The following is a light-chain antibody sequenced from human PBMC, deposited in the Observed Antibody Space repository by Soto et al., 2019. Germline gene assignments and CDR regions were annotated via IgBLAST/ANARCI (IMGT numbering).Light chain of an antibody. V-gene: IGKV1-33*01. J-gene: IGKJ4*01. Sequence: DIQMTQSPASLSASVGDRVTITCQASQEISNYLNWYHQRPGKAPKLLIHDASNLEPGVPSRVTGSGFGTHFSFTITSLQPEDLGTYYCQQSLHVPLTFGGGTKVEIK. CDR3: QQSLHVPLT. CDR1: QEISNY. CDR2: DAS.